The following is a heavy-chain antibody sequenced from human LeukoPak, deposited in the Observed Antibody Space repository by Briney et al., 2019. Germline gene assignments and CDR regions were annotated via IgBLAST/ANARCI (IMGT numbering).Heavy chain of an antibody. Sequence: GGSLRLSCAASGFTFSSYGMSWVRQAPGKGLEWVSAISGSGGSTYYADSVKGRFTISRDNSKNTLYLQMNSLRAEDTAVYYCAKSPRLRYLDWLLPLDYWGQGTLVTVSS. D-gene: IGHD3-9*01. CDR2: ISGSGGST. CDR1: GFTFSSYG. CDR3: AKSPRLRYLDWLLPLDY. J-gene: IGHJ4*02. V-gene: IGHV3-23*01.